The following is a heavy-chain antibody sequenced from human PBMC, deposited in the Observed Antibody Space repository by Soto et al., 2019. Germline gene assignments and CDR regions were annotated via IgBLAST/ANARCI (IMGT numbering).Heavy chain of an antibody. CDR2: IYWDDDK. CDR1: GFSLSTSGVG. J-gene: IGHJ5*02. Sequence: SGPTLVNPPQTLTLTCTFSGFSLSTSGVGVGWIRQPPGKALEWLALIYWDDDKRYSPSLKSRLTITKDTSKNQVVLTMTNMDPVDTATYYCAHSPVPYDYIWGSYRYNWFDPWGQGTLVTVSS. D-gene: IGHD3-16*02. CDR3: AHSPVPYDYIWGSYRYNWFDP. V-gene: IGHV2-5*02.